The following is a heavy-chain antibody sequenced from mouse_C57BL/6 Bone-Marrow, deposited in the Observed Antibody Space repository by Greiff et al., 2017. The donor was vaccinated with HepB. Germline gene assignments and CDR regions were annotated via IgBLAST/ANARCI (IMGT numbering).Heavy chain of an antibody. J-gene: IGHJ2*01. CDR3: ASPPIYYYGSSDFDY. Sequence: QVQLKQSGAELARPGASVKLSCKASGYTFTSYGISWVKQRTGQGLEWIGEIYPRSGNTYYNEKFKGKATLTADKSSSTAYMELRSLTSEDSAVYFCASPPIYYYGSSDFDYWGQGTTLTVSS. D-gene: IGHD1-1*01. CDR1: GYTFTSYG. CDR2: IYPRSGNT. V-gene: IGHV1-81*01.